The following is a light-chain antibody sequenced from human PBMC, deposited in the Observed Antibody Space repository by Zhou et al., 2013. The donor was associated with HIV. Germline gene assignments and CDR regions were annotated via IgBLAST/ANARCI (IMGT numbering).Light chain of an antibody. V-gene: IGKV1-8*01. CDR2: GAS. CDR1: QGIGTY. Sequence: IQMTQSPSSLSASTGDRVTITCRASQGIGTYLAWYQQKPGKAPKFLIYGASTLQTGVPSRFTGSGSGTDFTLTISSLQPEDFATYYCQQSYGSLLTFGQGTRLDI. CDR3: QQSYGSLLT. J-gene: IGKJ5*01.